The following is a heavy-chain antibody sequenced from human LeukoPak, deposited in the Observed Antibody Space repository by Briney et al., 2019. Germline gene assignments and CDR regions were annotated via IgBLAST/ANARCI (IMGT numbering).Heavy chain of an antibody. D-gene: IGHD3/OR15-3a*01. CDR1: GVSISSSNSY. CDR2: IYYSGNT. J-gene: IGHJ4*02. V-gene: IGHV4-39*01. Sequence: SETLSLTCTVSGVSISSSNSYWGWIRQPPGKGLEWIGSIYYSGNTYYNASHNSQVSISIDTSKNQFSLRLTSVTAADTAVYYCARQTGSGLFILPGGQGTLVTVSS. CDR3: ARQTGSGLFILP.